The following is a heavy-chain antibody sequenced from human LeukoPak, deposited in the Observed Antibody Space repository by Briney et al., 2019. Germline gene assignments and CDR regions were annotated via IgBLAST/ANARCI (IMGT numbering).Heavy chain of an antibody. CDR3: ATDHGEGSHFDY. V-gene: IGHV1-46*01. J-gene: IGHJ4*02. Sequence: ASVKVSCKASGFTFTSYYIHWVRQAPGQGLEWMGIINPSGGSTSYAQKFQGRVNMTRDTSTSTVYMDLSSLRSEDTAVYYCATDHGEGSHFDYWGQGTLVTVSS. CDR2: INPSGGST. D-gene: IGHD1-26*01. CDR1: GFTFTSYY.